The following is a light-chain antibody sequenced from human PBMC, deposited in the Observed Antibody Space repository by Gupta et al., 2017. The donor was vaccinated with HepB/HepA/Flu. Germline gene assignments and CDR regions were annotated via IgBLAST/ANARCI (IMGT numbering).Light chain of an antibody. CDR3: QQRSNWPALT. CDR2: DAS. J-gene: IGKJ4*01. CDR1: QSVSSY. Sequence: EIVLTQSPVTLSLSPGERATLSCRASQSVSSYLAWYQQKPGQAPRLLIYDASNRATGIPARFSGRGSGTDFTLTISSLEPEEFAVYYCQQRSNWPALTFGGGTKVEI. V-gene: IGKV3-11*01.